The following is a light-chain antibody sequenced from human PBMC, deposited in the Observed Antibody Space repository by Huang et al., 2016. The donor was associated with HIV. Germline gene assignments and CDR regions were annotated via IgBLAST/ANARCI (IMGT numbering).Light chain of an antibody. CDR2: AAS. J-gene: IGKJ1*01. CDR3: QQYFGIPT. Sequence: DIQMTQSPSSLSASIGDRVTITCRASQGISNSLAWYQQDPGKAPKLLLYAASTLESGVPSRFSGSGSGTDYTLTISSLQPEDFAAYFCQQYFGIPTFGQGTKVEIK. V-gene: IGKV1-NL1*01. CDR1: QGISNS.